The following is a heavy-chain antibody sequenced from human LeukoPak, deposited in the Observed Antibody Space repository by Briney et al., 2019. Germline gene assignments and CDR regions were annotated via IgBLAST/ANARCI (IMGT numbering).Heavy chain of an antibody. V-gene: IGHV3-66*01. CDR2: IYRGGST. J-gene: IGHJ4*02. D-gene: IGHD1-26*01. Sequence: GGSLRLSCAASGFTVSSNYMSWVRQAPGKGLEWVSVIYRGGSTYYAASVKGRFTISRDNSKNTLYLRMNSLRAEDTAVYYCARCSGSLQPCYFDYWGQGTLVTVSS. CDR1: GFTVSSNY. CDR3: ARCSGSLQPCYFDY.